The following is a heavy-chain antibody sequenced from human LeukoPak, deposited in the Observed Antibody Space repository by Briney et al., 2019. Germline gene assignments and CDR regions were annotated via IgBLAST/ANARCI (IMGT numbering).Heavy chain of an antibody. Sequence: GGSLRLSCTTSGFAFSNYAMNWVRQAPGKGPEWVSGISGFNTYYADSVKGRFTIFRDNSNNTLFLQMNRLRVEDTAVYYCARVGYTSGWYRNWGQGTLVTVSS. CDR1: GFAFSNYA. J-gene: IGHJ4*02. CDR2: ISGFNT. D-gene: IGHD6-19*01. V-gene: IGHV3-23*01. CDR3: ARVGYTSGWYRN.